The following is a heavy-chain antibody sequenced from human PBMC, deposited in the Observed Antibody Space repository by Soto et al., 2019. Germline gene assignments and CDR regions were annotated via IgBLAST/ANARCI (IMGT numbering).Heavy chain of an antibody. V-gene: IGHV1-69*13. CDR3: AREGSARRGMDV. CDR1: GGTFSSYA. Sequence: SVKVSCKASGGTFSSYAISWVRQAPGQGLEWMGGIIPIFGTANYAQKFQGRVTIAADESTSTAYMELSSLRSEDTAVYYCAREGSARRGMDVWGQGTTLTVSS. CDR2: IIPIFGTA. J-gene: IGHJ6*02.